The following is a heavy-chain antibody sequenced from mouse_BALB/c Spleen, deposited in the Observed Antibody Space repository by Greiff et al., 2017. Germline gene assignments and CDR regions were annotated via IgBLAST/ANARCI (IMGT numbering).Heavy chain of an antibody. V-gene: IGHV1-4*02. CDR3: ARSAYYGYDDY. Sequence: QVQLQQSAAELARPGASVKMSCKASGYTFTSYTMHWVKQRPGQGLEWIGYINPSSGYTEYNQKFKDKTTLTADKSSSTAYMQLSSLTSEDSAVYYCARSAYYGYDDYWGQGTTLTVSS. CDR1: GYTFTSYT. CDR2: INPSSGYT. D-gene: IGHD1-2*01. J-gene: IGHJ2*01.